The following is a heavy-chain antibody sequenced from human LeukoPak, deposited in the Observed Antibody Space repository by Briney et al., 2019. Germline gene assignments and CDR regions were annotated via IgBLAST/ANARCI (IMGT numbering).Heavy chain of an antibody. J-gene: IGHJ6*03. CDR3: ASGRTIFYYYMDV. Sequence: GSLRLSCAASGFTFDDYGMSWVRQAPGKGLEWVSFISWNGGSTGYADSVKGRFTISRDNAKNSLYLQMSSLRAEDTALYYCASGRTIFYYYMDVWGKGTTVTISS. CDR2: ISWNGGST. D-gene: IGHD3-3*02. V-gene: IGHV3-20*04. CDR1: GFTFDDYG.